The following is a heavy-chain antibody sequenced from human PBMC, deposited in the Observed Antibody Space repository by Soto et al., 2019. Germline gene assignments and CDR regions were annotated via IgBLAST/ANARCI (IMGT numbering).Heavy chain of an antibody. J-gene: IGHJ4*02. CDR1: GGTFSSYA. V-gene: IGHV1-69*01. Sequence: QVQLVQSGDEVKKPGSSVKVSCKASGGTFSSYAISWVRQAPGQGLEWMGGIIPIFGPANYAQKFQGRVTITADESTSTTYMELGRHRSENKGAYYYARDVRVTIIGGDKMGYFDYWGQGTLVTVSS. D-gene: IGHD3-3*01. CDR2: IIPIFGPA. CDR3: ARDVRVTIIGGDKMGYFDY.